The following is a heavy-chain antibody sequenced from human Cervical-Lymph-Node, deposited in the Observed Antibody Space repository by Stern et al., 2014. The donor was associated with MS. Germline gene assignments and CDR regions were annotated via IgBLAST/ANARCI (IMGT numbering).Heavy chain of an antibody. Sequence: QLVQSGAEVKKPGSSMKVSCKASGGTFSSIDISWVRQAPGQGLEWLGGIIPLFGTTNYAQKVQGRVTIVADESTNTVNMELSSLRSEDTAVYYCVRDQGGIAASWGQGTLVIVSS. J-gene: IGHJ4*02. CDR2: IIPLFGTT. CDR3: VRDQGGIAAS. D-gene: IGHD6-13*01. CDR1: GGTFSSID. V-gene: IGHV1-69*01.